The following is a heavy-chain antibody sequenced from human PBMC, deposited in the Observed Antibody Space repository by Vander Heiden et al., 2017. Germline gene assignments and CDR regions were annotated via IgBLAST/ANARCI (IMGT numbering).Heavy chain of an antibody. CDR1: GYTFTSYD. CDR3: ARSELRFLEWLLPNRKNYGMDV. J-gene: IGHJ6*02. CDR2: MNPNSGNT. D-gene: IGHD3-3*01. V-gene: IGHV1-8*01. Sequence: QAQLVQSGAEVKKPGASVKLSCKASGYTFTSYDINWVRQATGQGLEWMGWMNPNSGNTGYAQKFQGRVTMTRNTSISTAYMELSSLRSEDTAVYYCARSELRFLEWLLPNRKNYGMDVWGQGTTVTVSS.